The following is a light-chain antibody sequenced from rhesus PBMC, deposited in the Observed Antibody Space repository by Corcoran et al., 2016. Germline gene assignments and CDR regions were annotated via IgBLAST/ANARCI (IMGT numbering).Light chain of an antibody. J-gene: IGKJ3*01. V-gene: IGKV1-22*01. CDR3: QQYSSSPT. Sequence: DIQMTQSPSSLSASVRDTVTITCRSSHGISNWLAWYQQKPGNAPKLLIYKASRLQGGVPSRFSGSVSGTEFTIAISSLQSEDVETYHSQQYSSSPTFGPATKLDIK. CDR2: KAS. CDR1: HGISNW.